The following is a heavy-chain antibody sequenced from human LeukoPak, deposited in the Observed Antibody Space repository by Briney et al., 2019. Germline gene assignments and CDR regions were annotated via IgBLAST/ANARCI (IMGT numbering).Heavy chain of an antibody. V-gene: IGHV4-59*12. J-gene: IGHJ6*02. CDR1: GASIGSYY. CDR2: IYYSGST. CDR3: ARDQGTADYYDSSGYLLPHYYYGMDV. Sequence: SETLSLTCTVSGASIGSYYWTWIRQHPGKGLEWIGYIYYSGSTYYNPSLKSRVTISVDTSKNQFSLKLSSVTAADTAVYYCARDQGTADYYDSSGYLLPHYYYGMDVWGQGTTVTVSS. D-gene: IGHD3-22*01.